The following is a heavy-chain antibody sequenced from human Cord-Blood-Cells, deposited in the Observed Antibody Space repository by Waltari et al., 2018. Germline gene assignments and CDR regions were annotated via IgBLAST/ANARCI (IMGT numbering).Heavy chain of an antibody. V-gene: IGHV1-46*01. CDR3: ARDSSSGYGGGAFDI. J-gene: IGHJ3*02. CDR1: GYTFTSYY. D-gene: IGHD6-13*01. Sequence: QVQLVQSGAEVKKPGASVKVSCKASGYTFTSYYMHWVRQAPGQGLEWMGRLNPSGGMTSEAQKFQGSGTMTRDTSTSTVDMELSSLRSEDTAVYYCARDSSSGYGGGAFDIWGQGTMVTVSS. CDR2: LNPSGGMT.